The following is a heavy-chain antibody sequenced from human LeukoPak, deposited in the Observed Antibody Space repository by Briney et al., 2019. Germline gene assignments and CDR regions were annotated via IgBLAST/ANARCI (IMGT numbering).Heavy chain of an antibody. CDR2: INSDGSST. Sequence: GGSLRLSCAASGFTFSSYWMHWVRQAPGKGLVWVSRINSDGSSTTYADSVKGRFTISRDNANNTLYLQMNSPRADDTAVYYCARGLATVGRCFDYWGQGTLVTVSS. J-gene: IGHJ4*02. D-gene: IGHD6-13*01. CDR1: GFTFSSYW. CDR3: ARGLATVGRCFDY. V-gene: IGHV3-74*01.